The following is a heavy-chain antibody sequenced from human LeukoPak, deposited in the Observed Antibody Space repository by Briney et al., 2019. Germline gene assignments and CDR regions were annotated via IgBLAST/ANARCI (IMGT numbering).Heavy chain of an antibody. Sequence: GGSLIHSCSASGFTFSSYLMPTVHQAPGKGLERVPVISYDGSNKYYADSVKGRFTISRDNSKNTLYLQMNSLRAEDTAVYYCAKEGQESSSWSYYYYGMDVWGQGTTVTVSS. CDR2: ISYDGSNK. CDR1: GFTFSSYL. J-gene: IGHJ6*02. V-gene: IGHV3-30*18. D-gene: IGHD6-13*01. CDR3: AKEGQESSSWSYYYYGMDV.